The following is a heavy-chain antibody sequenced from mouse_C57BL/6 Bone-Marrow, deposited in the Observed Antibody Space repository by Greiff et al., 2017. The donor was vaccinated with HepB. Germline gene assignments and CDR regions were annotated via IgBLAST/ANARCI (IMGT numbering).Heavy chain of an antibody. J-gene: IGHJ4*01. CDR2: IYYSGTI. Sequence: DVQLQESGPGLVKPSQTVFLTCTVTGISITTGNYRWSWIRQFPGNKLEWIGYIYYSGTITYNPSLTSRTTITRDTPKNQFCLEMNSLTSEDTATYYCARDVDYGSSQWYAMDDWGQGTSVTVSS. CDR3: ARDVDYGSSQWYAMDD. V-gene: IGHV3-5*01. CDR1: GISITTGNYR. D-gene: IGHD1-1*01.